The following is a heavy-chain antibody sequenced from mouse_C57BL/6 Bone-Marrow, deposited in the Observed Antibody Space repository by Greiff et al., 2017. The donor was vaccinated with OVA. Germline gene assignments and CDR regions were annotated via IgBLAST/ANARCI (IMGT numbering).Heavy chain of an antibody. Sequence: EVQLQQSGAELVRPGASVKLSCTASGFNIKDDYLHWVKQRPEQGLEWIGWIDPENGDTEYDSKFQCKATITADTSSNTAYLQLSSLTSEDTAVYYCTTNYWGQGTTLTVSS. J-gene: IGHJ2*01. CDR2: IDPENGDT. V-gene: IGHV14-4*01. CDR3: TTNY. CDR1: GFNIKDDY.